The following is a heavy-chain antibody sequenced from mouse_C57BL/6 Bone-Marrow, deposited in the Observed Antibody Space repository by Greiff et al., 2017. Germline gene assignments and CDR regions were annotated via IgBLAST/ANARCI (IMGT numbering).Heavy chain of an antibody. CDR1: GYTFTSYW. CDR3: ARDIDYYGSSYAMDY. J-gene: IGHJ4*01. CDR2: IDPSDSYT. D-gene: IGHD1-1*01. Sequence: QVQLQQPGAELVMPGASVKLSCKASGYTFTSYWMHWVKQRPGQGLEWIGEIDPSDSYTNSNQKFKGKSTLTVDKSSSTAYMQLSSLTSEDSAVYYCARDIDYYGSSYAMDYWGQGTSVTVSS. V-gene: IGHV1-69*01.